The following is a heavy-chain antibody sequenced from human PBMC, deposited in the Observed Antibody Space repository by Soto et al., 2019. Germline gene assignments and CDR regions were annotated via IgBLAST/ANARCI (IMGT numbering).Heavy chain of an antibody. CDR2: ISAYNGNT. V-gene: IGHV1-18*01. CDR1: RYTFTSYG. Sequence: ASVKVSSKASRYTFTSYGISWVRQAPGQGLEWMGWISAYNGNTNYAQKLQGRVTMTTDTSTSTAYMELRSLRSDDTAVYYCARDPRRAYYYDSSGYWPFDYWGQGTLVTVSS. J-gene: IGHJ4*02. D-gene: IGHD3-22*01. CDR3: ARDPRRAYYYDSSGYWPFDY.